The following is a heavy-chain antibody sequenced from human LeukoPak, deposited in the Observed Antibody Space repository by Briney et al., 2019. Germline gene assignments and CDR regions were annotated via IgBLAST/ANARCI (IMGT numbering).Heavy chain of an antibody. Sequence: GGSLRLSCAASGFTFSSYGMSWVRQAPGKGLEWVSAISGSGGSTYYADSVKGRFTISRDNSKNTLYLQMNSLRAEDTAVYYCAKDHRLLVVVPADAFDIWGQGAMVTVSS. CDR3: AKDHRLLVVVPADAFDI. V-gene: IGHV3-23*01. CDR1: GFTFSSYG. J-gene: IGHJ3*02. D-gene: IGHD2-2*01. CDR2: ISGSGGST.